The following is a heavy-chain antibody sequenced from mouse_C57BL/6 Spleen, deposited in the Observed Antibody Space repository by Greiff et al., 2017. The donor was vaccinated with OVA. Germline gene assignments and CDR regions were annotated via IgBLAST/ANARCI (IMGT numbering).Heavy chain of an antibody. CDR2: ISDGGSYT. D-gene: IGHD2-1*01. V-gene: IGHV5-4*01. J-gene: IGHJ1*03. CDR1: GFTFSSYA. Sequence: EVKLVESGGGLVKPGGSLKLSCAAFGFTFSSYAMSWVRQTPEKRLEWVATISDGGSYTYYPDNVKGRFTISRDNAKNNLYLQMSHLKSEDTAMYYCARDTLLSVRYFDVWGTGTTVTVSS. CDR3: ARDTLLSVRYFDV.